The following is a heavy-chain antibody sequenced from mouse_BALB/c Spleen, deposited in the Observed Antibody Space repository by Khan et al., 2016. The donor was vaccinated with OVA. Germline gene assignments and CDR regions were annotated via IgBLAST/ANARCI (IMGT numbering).Heavy chain of an antibody. CDR3: ASIYYGNDWFAY. CDR2: IWGDGST. Sequence: QVQLKESGPGLVAPSQSLSIRCTVSGLSLTNYGVSWVRQPPGKGLEWLGVIWGDGSTNYHSVLKSRLTINKDNSKSQVFVKLNSLQPDDTATYCWASIYYGNDWFAYWGQGTLVTVSA. V-gene: IGHV2-3*01. D-gene: IGHD2-1*01. CDR1: GLSLTNYG. J-gene: IGHJ3*01.